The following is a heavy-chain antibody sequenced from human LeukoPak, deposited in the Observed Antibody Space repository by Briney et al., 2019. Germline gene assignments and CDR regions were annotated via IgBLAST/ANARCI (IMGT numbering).Heavy chain of an antibody. CDR1: GGSISSYY. CDR2: IYYSGST. D-gene: IGHD6-19*01. V-gene: IGHV4-59*01. CDR3: ARMDVIAVAGLFFDP. Sequence: PETLSLTCTVSGGSISSYYWSWIRQPPGKGLEWIGYIYYSGSTNYNPSLKSRVTISVDTSKNQFSLKLSSVTAADTAVYYCARMDVIAVAGLFFDPWGQGTLVTVSS. J-gene: IGHJ5*02.